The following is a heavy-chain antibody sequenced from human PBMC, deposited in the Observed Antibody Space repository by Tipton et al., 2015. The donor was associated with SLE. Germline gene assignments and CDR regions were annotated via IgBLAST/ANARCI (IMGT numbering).Heavy chain of an antibody. Sequence: TLSLTCTVSGGSISSGGYYWSWIRQHPGRGLEWIGYIYYSGSTYYNPSLRSRLTISVDTSKNQFSLRLSSVTAADTAVYYCASMVDSSGWSGDYWGQGTLVTVSS. CDR3: ASMVDSSGWSGDY. D-gene: IGHD6-19*01. CDR1: GGSISSGGYY. CDR2: IYYSGST. V-gene: IGHV4-31*03. J-gene: IGHJ4*02.